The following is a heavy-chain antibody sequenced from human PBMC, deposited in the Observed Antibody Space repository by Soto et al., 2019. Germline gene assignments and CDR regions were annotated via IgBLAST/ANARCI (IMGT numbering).Heavy chain of an antibody. CDR2: IIPIFGTA. CDR3: ARDRESGSHYGYAYYYGMDV. J-gene: IGHJ6*02. CDR1: GGTFSSYA. V-gene: IGHV1-69*01. Sequence: QVQLVQSGAEVKKPGSSVKVSCKASGGTFSSYAISWVRQAPGQGLEWMGGIIPIFGTANYAQKFQGRVTITADESASTAYIELSRLRSEDTAVYYCARDRESGSHYGYAYYYGMDVWGQGTTVTVSS. D-gene: IGHD1-26*01.